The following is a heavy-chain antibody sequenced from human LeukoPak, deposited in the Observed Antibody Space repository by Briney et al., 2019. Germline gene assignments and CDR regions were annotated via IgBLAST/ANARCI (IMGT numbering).Heavy chain of an antibody. CDR2: ISYDGSNK. CDR1: GFTFSSYA. CDR3: ARDSDIAAAGTFDY. Sequence: PGGSLRLSCAASGFTFSSYAMHWVRQAPGKGLEWVAVISYDGSNKYYADSVKGRFTISRDNSKNTLYLQMNSLRAEDTAVYYCARDSDIAAAGTFDYWGQGTLVTVSS. J-gene: IGHJ4*02. D-gene: IGHD6-13*01. V-gene: IGHV3-30-3*01.